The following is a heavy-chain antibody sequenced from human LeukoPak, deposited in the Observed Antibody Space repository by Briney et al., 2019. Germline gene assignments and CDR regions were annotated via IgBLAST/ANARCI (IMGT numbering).Heavy chain of an antibody. CDR1: GFAFSTYA. J-gene: IGHJ4*02. V-gene: IGHV3-23*01. D-gene: IGHD6-19*01. CDR3: ARGFLGGTDQYFDS. CDR2: IGGGGPTT. Sequence: GGSLRLSCAASGFAFSTYAMNWVRQAPAKGLEWVSTIGGGGPTTDYADSVKDRFTISRDNSKNTLYLQMNSLRAEDTAVYFCARGFLGGTDQYFDSWGQGTLVTVSS.